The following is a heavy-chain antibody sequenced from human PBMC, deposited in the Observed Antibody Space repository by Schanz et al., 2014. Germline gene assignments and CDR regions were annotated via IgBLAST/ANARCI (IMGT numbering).Heavy chain of an antibody. CDR3: ARELPSYFDFWNGSQNAFGY. V-gene: IGHV3-23*01. CDR2: VSASGGGP. D-gene: IGHD3-3*01. CDR1: GFTFRSYA. Sequence: EVQLLESGGGLVQPGGSLRLSCIGSGFTFRSYALGWVRQAPGKGLEWVSLVSASGGGPFYADSVKGRFTISRDNSRNTVYLQMNSLRAEDTAVYYCARELPSYFDFWNGSQNAFGYCGQGTLVAVSS. J-gene: IGHJ4*02.